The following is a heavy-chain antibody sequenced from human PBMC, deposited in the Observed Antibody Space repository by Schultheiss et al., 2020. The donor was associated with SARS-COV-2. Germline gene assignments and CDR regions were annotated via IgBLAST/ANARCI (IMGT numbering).Heavy chain of an antibody. CDR3: ARRSRGLNWFDP. J-gene: IGHJ5*02. CDR2: IYYSGST. Sequence: SQTLSLTCTVSGGSISSGDYYWSWIRQPPGKGLEWIGYIYYSGSTYYNPSLKSRVTISVDTSKNQFSLKLSSVTAADTAVYYCARRSRGLNWFDPWGQGTLVTVSS. V-gene: IGHV4-30-4*08. CDR1: GGSISSGDYY. D-gene: IGHD1-26*01.